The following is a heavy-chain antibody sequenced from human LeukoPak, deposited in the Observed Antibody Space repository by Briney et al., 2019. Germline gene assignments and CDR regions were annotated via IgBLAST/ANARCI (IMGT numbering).Heavy chain of an antibody. CDR3: GRRKSGSAADY. CDR2: IYPGDSDT. Sequence: GESLKISCKGSGYSFTSYWIGWVRQMPRKGLEWMGIIYPGDSDTRYSPSFQGQVTISADKSISTAYLPWSSLKASDTARYYCGRRKSGSAADYWGQGTLVTVSS. D-gene: IGHD3-10*01. J-gene: IGHJ4*02. CDR1: GYSFTSYW. V-gene: IGHV5-51*01.